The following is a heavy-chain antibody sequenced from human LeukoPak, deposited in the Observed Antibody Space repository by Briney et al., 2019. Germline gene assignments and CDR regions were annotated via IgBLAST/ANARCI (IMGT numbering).Heavy chain of an antibody. V-gene: IGHV1-2*02. CDR2: INPNSGGT. CDR3: ARDLGGYSGYDYYYYYMDV. J-gene: IGHJ6*03. D-gene: IGHD5-12*01. Sequence: ASVKVSCKASGYTFTSYDINWVRQAPGQGLEWMGWINPNSGGTNYAQKFQGRVTMTRDTSISTAYMELSRLRSDDTAVYYCARDLGGYSGYDYYYYYMDVWGKGTTVTVSS. CDR1: GYTFTSYD.